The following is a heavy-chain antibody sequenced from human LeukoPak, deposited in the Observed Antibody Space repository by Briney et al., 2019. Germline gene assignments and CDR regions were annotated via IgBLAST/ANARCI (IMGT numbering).Heavy chain of an antibody. V-gene: IGHV4-59*08. CDR3: ARQQNWFDP. CDR1: GGSISGYY. CDR2: IYYSGST. J-gene: IGHJ5*02. Sequence: SETLSLTCTVSGGSISGYYWSWIRQPPGKGLEWIGYIYYSGSTNYNPSLKSRVTISVDTSKNQFSLKLSSVTAADTAVYYCARQQNWFDPWGQGTLVTVSS.